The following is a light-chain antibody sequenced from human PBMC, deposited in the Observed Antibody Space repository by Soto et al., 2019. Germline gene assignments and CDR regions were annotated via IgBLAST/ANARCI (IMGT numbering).Light chain of an antibody. CDR2: DVT. CDR3: GSYSVTSTLVV. Sequence: QSALTQPASVSGSPGQSITISCTGTTSDIGHYDFVSWYQQHPGTAPKLMIYDVTSRPFGVSTRFSGSKSGNTASLTISGLQPDDEADYYFGSYSVTSTLVVFGGGTKVTVL. V-gene: IGLV2-14*03. J-gene: IGLJ2*01. CDR1: TSDIGHYDF.